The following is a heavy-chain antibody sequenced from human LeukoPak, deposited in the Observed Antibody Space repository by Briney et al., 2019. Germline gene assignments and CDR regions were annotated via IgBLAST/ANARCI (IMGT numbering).Heavy chain of an antibody. Sequence: GKSLKISCKGSGYSFTSYWIGWVRQMPGKGLEWMGIIYPGDSDTRYSPSFQGQVTISADKSITTAYLQWSSLKASDTAMYYCARGSLTSGTMGDYWGQGTLVTVSS. J-gene: IGHJ4*02. CDR1: GYSFTSYW. V-gene: IGHV5-51*01. CDR3: ARGSLTSGTMGDY. CDR2: IYPGDSDT. D-gene: IGHD3-10*01.